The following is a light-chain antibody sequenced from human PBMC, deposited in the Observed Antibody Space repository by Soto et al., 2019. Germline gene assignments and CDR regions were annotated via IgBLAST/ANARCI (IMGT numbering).Light chain of an antibody. Sequence: EVVLSQSPATLSMSPGERATLSCRASRSVSSPLAWYQQKPGQAPRLVIYGASNRATCIPARFSGSGSGTDFTLTISSLGPEDFAVYYCHHRSNLGTFGPGTRLEMK. CDR1: RSVSSP. J-gene: IGKJ5*01. CDR2: GAS. V-gene: IGKV3-11*01. CDR3: HHRSNLGT.